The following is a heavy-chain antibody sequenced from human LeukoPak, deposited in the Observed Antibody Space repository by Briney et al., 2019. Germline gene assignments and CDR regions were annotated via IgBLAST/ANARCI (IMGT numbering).Heavy chain of an antibody. D-gene: IGHD3-10*01. Sequence: PGGSLRLSCVAYGFNFRDYSMNWVRQAPGKGLDWVSGISGTSSYMYYGDSVKCRFTVSRDNAKNSLYLQMESLRVEDTAVYYCARDLHYYGSGPWGQGTLVTVSS. J-gene: IGHJ5*02. V-gene: IGHV3-21*01. CDR2: ISGTSSYM. CDR3: ARDLHYYGSGP. CDR1: GFNFRDYS.